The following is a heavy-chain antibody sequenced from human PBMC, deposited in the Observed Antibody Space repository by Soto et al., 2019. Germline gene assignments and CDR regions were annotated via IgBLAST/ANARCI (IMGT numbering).Heavy chain of an antibody. V-gene: IGHV3-11*01. CDR2: IDTSGTKI. CDR1: GYTFSDYY. Sequence: QVQLVESGGDLVKPGGSLRLSCAASGYTFSDYYMSWIRQAPGKGLEWISYIDTSGTKIYYAASVKGRFTITRDNAKNSVYLEMNSLRDEDTAVYYCASHYDMWSGYLSPVDYWGQGTLVTVSS. J-gene: IGHJ4*02. D-gene: IGHD3-3*01. CDR3: ASHYDMWSGYLSPVDY.